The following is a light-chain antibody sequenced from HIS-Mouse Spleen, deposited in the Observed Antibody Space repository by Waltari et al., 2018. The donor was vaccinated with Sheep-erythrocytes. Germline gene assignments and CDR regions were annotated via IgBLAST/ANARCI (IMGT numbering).Light chain of an antibody. CDR2: EGS. V-gene: IGLV2-23*01. Sequence: QSALTQPASVSGSPGQSITISCTGTRSAVGSYTLVSWYHQHPGKAPKLMIDEGSKRPSGVSNRFSGSKSGNTASLTISGLQAEDEADYYCCSYAGSSTPWVFGGGTKLTVL. CDR1: RSAVGSYTL. J-gene: IGLJ3*02. CDR3: CSYAGSSTPWV.